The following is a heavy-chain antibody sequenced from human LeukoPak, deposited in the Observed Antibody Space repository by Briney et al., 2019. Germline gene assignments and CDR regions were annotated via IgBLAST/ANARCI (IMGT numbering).Heavy chain of an antibody. CDR3: ARDPMATIGDYFDY. CDR2: ISSSSSYI. Sequence: PGGSLGLSCAASGFTFSSYSMNWVRQAPGKGLEWVSSISSSSSYIYYADSVKGRFTISRDNAKNSLYLQMNSLRAEDTAVYYCARDPMATIGDYFDYWGQGTLVTVSS. D-gene: IGHD5-24*01. CDR1: GFTFSSYS. J-gene: IGHJ4*02. V-gene: IGHV3-21*01.